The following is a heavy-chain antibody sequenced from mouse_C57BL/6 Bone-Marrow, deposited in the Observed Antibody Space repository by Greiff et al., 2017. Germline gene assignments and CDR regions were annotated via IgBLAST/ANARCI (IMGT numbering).Heavy chain of an antibody. D-gene: IGHD1-1*01. CDR3: ARRTLLRRYAMDY. CDR2: ISSGGSYT. CDR1: GFTFSSYG. J-gene: IGHJ4*01. Sequence: VKLMESGGDLVKPGGSLKLSCAASGFTFSSYGMSWVRQTPDKRLEWVATISSGGSYTYYPDSVKGRFTISRDNAKNTLYLQMSSLKSEDTAMXYCARRTLLRRYAMDYWGQGTSVTVSS. V-gene: IGHV5-6*02.